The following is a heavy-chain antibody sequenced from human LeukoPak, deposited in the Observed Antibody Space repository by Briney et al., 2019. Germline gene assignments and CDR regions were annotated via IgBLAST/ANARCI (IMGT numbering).Heavy chain of an antibody. Sequence: EASVKVSCKASGYTFTSYDINWVRQATGQGLEWMGWMNPNSGGTNYAQKFQGRVTMTRDTSISTAYMEVSRLRSDDTAVYYCATNPAATRGFDNWGQGTLVTVSS. CDR1: GYTFTSYD. CDR3: ATNPAATRGFDN. V-gene: IGHV1-2*02. J-gene: IGHJ4*02. CDR2: MNPNSGGT. D-gene: IGHD2-2*01.